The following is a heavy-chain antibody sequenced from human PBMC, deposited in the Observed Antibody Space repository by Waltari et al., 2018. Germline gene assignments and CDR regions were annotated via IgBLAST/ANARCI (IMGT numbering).Heavy chain of an antibody. Sequence: QVQLQQWGAGLLKPSETLSLTCAVYGGSFSGYYWSWIRQPPGTGLEWIGEINHSGSTNYNPSLKSRVTISVDTSKNQFSLKLSSVTAADTAVYYCARGLIIGSSFRYYYMDVWGKGTTVTVSS. D-gene: IGHD6-6*01. CDR2: INHSGST. J-gene: IGHJ6*03. CDR3: ARGLIIGSSFRYYYMDV. CDR1: GGSFSGYY. V-gene: IGHV4-34*01.